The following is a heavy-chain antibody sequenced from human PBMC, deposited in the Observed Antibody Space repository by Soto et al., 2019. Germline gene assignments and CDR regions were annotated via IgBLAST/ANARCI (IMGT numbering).Heavy chain of an antibody. Sequence: QVKLVQSGTEVKKPGASVKVSCKASGYTFTSYAIQWVRQAPGQRLEWMGWVNGGNDNAAYSQKFQGRVTITRDTSASTAYMALSSPTSEDTAVYYCAGGVFASWKDGFFDHWGQRTLVTVSS. CDR3: AGGVFASWKDGFFDH. CDR2: VNGGNDNA. J-gene: IGHJ4*02. D-gene: IGHD1-1*01. V-gene: IGHV1-3*01. CDR1: GYTFTSYA.